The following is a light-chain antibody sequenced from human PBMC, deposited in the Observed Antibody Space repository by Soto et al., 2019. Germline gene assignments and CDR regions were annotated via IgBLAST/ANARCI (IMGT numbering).Light chain of an antibody. CDR1: QGISNH. CDR3: QKYNYAPRT. CDR2: TAS. V-gene: IGKV1-27*01. Sequence: DIQMTQSPSSLSASVGDRVTITCRASQGISNHLDWYQQKPGKVPKLLIYTASTLQSGVPSRFSGSGSETDFILTISSLQPEDAATYFCQKYNYAPRTFGQGTKVEIK. J-gene: IGKJ1*01.